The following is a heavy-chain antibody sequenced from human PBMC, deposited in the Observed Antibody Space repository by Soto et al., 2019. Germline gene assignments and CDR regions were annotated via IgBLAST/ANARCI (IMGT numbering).Heavy chain of an antibody. CDR3: ARGYYDSSGDTTGDY. J-gene: IGHJ4*02. D-gene: IGHD3-22*01. CDR1: GGSISSYY. CDR2: IYTSGST. Sequence: QVQLQESGPGLVKPSETLSLTCTVSGGSISSYYWSWIRQPAGQGLEWIGRIYTSGSTNYNPSLKSRVTMSVDTSKNQFSLKLRSVTAADTAVYYCARGYYDSSGDTTGDYWGQGTLVTVSS. V-gene: IGHV4-4*07.